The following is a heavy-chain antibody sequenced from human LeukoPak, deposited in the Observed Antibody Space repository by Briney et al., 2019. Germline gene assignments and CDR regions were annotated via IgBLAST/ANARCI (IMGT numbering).Heavy chain of an antibody. Sequence: SETLSLTCAVSGGSISSGGYSWSWIRQPPGKGLEWIGYIYHSGSTYYNPSLKSRVTISVDRSKNQFSLKLSSVTAADTAVYYRARGYSYGYGWFDPWGQGTLVTVSS. CDR2: IYHSGST. D-gene: IGHD5-18*01. CDR3: ARGYSYGYGWFDP. CDR1: GGSISSGGYS. J-gene: IGHJ5*02. V-gene: IGHV4-30-2*01.